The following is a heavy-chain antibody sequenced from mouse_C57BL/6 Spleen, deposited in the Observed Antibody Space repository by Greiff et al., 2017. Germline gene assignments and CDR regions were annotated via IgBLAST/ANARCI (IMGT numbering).Heavy chain of an antibody. V-gene: IGHV1-53*01. D-gene: IGHD1-1*01. Sequence: QVQLQQPGAELVKPGASVKLSCKASGYTFTSYWMHWVKQRPGQGLEWIGKINPINSCTNYNEKFKCKATLTVDKSSSTAYMQLSSLTSEDSAVYYCARNPNYHCSSPLDYEGRGTGTTVT. CDR1: GYTFTSYW. CDR3: ARNPNYHCSSPLDYEG. CDR2: INPINSCT. J-gene: IGHJ1*03.